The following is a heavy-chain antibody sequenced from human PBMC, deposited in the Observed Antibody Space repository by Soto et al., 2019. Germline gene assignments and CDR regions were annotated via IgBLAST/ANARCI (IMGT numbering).Heavy chain of an antibody. J-gene: IGHJ6*01. CDR2: LHHDGTT. D-gene: IGHD3-3*01. Sequence: QVQLQESGPGLVKPSETLSLTCAVSGGPITTTTWWAWVRLPPGKGLEWIGELHHDGTTNYNPSLESRITMSLAKSHNHIPLKLTSVTAANTVILYFATQTITLTWSVWGQGTTVTVS. V-gene: IGHV4-4*02. CDR1: GGPITTTTW. CDR3: ATQTITLTWSV.